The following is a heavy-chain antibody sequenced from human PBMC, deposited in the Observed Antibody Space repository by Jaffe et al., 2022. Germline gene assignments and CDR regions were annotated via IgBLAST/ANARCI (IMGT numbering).Heavy chain of an antibody. D-gene: IGHD3-3*01. Sequence: QVQLVESGGGVVQPGGSLRLSCAASGFTFSSYGMHWVRQAPGKGLEWVAFIRYDGSNKYYADSVKGRFTISRDNSKNTLYLQMNSLRAEDTAVYYCAKGDFWSGYPSINNWFDPWGQGTLVTVSS. J-gene: IGHJ5*02. CDR2: IRYDGSNK. CDR1: GFTFSSYG. CDR3: AKGDFWSGYPSINNWFDP. V-gene: IGHV3-30*02.